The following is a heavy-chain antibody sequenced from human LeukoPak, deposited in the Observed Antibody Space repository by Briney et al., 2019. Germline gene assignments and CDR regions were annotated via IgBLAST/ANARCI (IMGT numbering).Heavy chain of an antibody. V-gene: IGHV1-8*01. J-gene: IGHJ3*02. D-gene: IGHD3-9*01. CDR3: ASRPYDILTGYRHAFDI. CDR2: MNPNSGNT. CDR1: GYTFTSYD. Sequence: GASVKVSCKASGYTFTSYDINWVRQATGQGLEWMGWMNPNSGNTGYAQKFQGRVTMTRNTSISTAYMELSSLRSEDTAVYYCASRPYDILTGYRHAFDIWGQGTMVTASS.